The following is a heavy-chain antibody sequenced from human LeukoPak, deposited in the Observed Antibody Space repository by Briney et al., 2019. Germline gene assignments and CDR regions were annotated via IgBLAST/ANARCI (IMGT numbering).Heavy chain of an antibody. J-gene: IGHJ4*02. V-gene: IGHV4-30-2*01. D-gene: IGHD1-26*01. CDR1: GGSISSGGYS. Sequence: KTSQTLSLTCAVSGGSISSGGYSWSWIRQPPGKGLEWIGYIYHSGSTYYNPSLKSRVTISVDTSKNQFSLKLSSVTAADTAVYYCARHSRGSYFPTFDYWGQGTLVTVSS. CDR3: ARHSRGSYFPTFDY. CDR2: IYHSGST.